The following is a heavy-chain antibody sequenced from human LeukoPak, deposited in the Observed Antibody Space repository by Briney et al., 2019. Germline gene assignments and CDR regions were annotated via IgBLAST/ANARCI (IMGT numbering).Heavy chain of an antibody. CDR3: AMGVTRKVVVAAPDAFDI. V-gene: IGHV1-46*01. D-gene: IGHD2-15*01. Sequence: GASVKVSCKASGYTFTIYYMHWVRQAPGQGLEWMGIIHPSGGTTSYAQRFQGRVTMTRDTSTSTIYMELSSLRSEDTAVYYCAMGVTRKVVVAAPDAFDIWGQGTMVTVSS. CDR1: GYTFTIYY. J-gene: IGHJ3*02. CDR2: IHPSGGTT.